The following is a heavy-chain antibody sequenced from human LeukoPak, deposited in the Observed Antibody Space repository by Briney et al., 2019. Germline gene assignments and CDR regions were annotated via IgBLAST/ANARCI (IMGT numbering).Heavy chain of an antibody. D-gene: IGHD3-22*01. J-gene: IGHJ4*02. CDR2: ISAYNGNT. Sequence: ASVKVSCKASGYTFTSYGISWVRQAPGQGLEWMGWISAYNGNTKYSQKFQGRVTITRDTSASTAYMELSSLRSEDTAVYYCARGEYYYDSSGYPDYWGQGTLVTVSS. CDR3: ARGEYYYDSSGYPDY. V-gene: IGHV1-18*01. CDR1: GYTFTSYG.